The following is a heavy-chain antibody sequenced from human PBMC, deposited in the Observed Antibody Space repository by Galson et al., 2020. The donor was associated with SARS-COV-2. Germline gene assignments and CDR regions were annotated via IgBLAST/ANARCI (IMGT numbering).Heavy chain of an antibody. J-gene: IGHJ5*02. CDR1: GYTLTELS. Sequence: GESLKISCKVSGYTLTELSMHWVRQAPGKGLEWMGGFDPEDGETIYAQKFQGRVTMTEDTSTDTAYMELSSLRSEDTAVYYCATGPYDFWSGYNWFDPWGQGTLVTVSS. D-gene: IGHD3-3*01. CDR2: FDPEDGET. V-gene: IGHV1-24*01. CDR3: ATGPYDFWSGYNWFDP.